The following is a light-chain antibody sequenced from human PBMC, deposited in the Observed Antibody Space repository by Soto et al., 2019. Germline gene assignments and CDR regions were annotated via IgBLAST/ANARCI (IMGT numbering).Light chain of an antibody. J-gene: IGLJ1*01. CDR1: SSDVGGYNY. Sequence: QSALTQPASVSGSPGQSITISCTGTSSDVGGYNYVSWFQQHPGKAPKLMIYDVTNRPSGVSNRFSGSKSGNTASLTISDLQAEDEADYYCSSYTSSSTYVFGSGTKLTVL. CDR2: DVT. V-gene: IGLV2-14*01. CDR3: SSYTSSSTYV.